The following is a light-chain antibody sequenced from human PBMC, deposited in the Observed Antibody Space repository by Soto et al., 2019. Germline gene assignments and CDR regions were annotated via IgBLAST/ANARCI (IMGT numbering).Light chain of an antibody. Sequence: QSVLTQPRSVSGSPGQSVTISCTGTSSDVGVYNYVSWYQQYPGKAPKIMIYDVSKRPSAVPDRFSGSKSDNTASLTISGLQAEDEADYYCCSYAGSYTFVFGIGTKVTV. J-gene: IGLJ1*01. CDR3: CSYAGSYTFV. V-gene: IGLV2-11*01. CDR1: SSDVGVYNY. CDR2: DVS.